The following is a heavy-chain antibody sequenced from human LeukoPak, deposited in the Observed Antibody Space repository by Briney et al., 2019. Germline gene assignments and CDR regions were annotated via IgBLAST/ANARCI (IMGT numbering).Heavy chain of an antibody. Sequence: SETLSLTCTVSGYSISSGYYWGWIRQPPGKGLEWIGYIYYSGSTNYNPSLKSRVTISVDTSKNQFSLKLSSVTAADTAVYYCARDSGGDDYFDYWGQGTLVTVSS. CDR2: IYYSGST. V-gene: IGHV4-38-2*02. D-gene: IGHD2-21*01. J-gene: IGHJ4*02. CDR1: GYSISSGYY. CDR3: ARDSGGDDYFDY.